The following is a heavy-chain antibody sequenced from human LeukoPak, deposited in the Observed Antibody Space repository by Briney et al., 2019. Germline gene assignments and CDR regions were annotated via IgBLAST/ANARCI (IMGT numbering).Heavy chain of an antibody. Sequence: GASVKVSCKAFGYTFTGYWVHWVRQAPGQGPEWMGVISPSGGSTIYAQKFQGRVTMTRDTSISTAYMELSRLRSDDTAVYYCAREEWELYFDYWGQGTLVTVSS. V-gene: IGHV1-2*02. CDR2: ISPSGGST. CDR1: GYTFTGYW. D-gene: IGHD1-26*01. CDR3: AREEWELYFDY. J-gene: IGHJ4*02.